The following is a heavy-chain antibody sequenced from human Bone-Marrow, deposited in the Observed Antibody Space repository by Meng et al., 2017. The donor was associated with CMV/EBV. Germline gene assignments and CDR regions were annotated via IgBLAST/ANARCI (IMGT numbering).Heavy chain of an antibody. CDR3: ARVDTSMVAFDY. D-gene: IGHD5-18*01. Sequence: CAVSGGSVSSNNGWSWVRQPPGKGLEWIGEIYHSGGTNYNPSLKSRVTISLDKSKNQFSLKLTSVTAADTAVYYCARVDTSMVAFDYWGQGTLVTVSS. CDR2: IYHSGGT. J-gene: IGHJ4*02. V-gene: IGHV4-4*02. CDR1: GGSVSSNNG.